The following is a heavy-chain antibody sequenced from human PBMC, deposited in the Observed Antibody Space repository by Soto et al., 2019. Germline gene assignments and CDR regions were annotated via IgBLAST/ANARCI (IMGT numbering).Heavy chain of an antibody. CDR2: IYYSGST. J-gene: IGHJ5*02. CDR1: GGSISSGGYY. V-gene: IGHV4-31*03. Sequence: SETLSLTCTVSGGSISSGGYYWSWIRQHPGKGLEWIGYIYYSGSTYYNPSLKSRVTISVDTSKNQFSLKLSSVTAADTAVYYCAILIAVAGTGWFDPWGQGTLVTVSS. CDR3: AILIAVAGTGWFDP. D-gene: IGHD6-19*01.